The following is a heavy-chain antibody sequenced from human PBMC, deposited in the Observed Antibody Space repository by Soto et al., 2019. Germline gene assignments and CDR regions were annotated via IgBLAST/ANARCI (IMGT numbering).Heavy chain of an antibody. J-gene: IGHJ4*02. Sequence: QLQLQESGPGLVKPLETLSLTCTVSGGSISSSSYYWGWIRQPPGKGLEWIGSIYYSGSTYYNPSLKSRVTISVDTSKNQFSLKLSSVTAADTAVYYCARRERWLQSLDYWGQGTLVTVSS. D-gene: IGHD5-12*01. CDR2: IYYSGST. V-gene: IGHV4-39*01. CDR3: ARRERWLQSLDY. CDR1: GGSISSSSYY.